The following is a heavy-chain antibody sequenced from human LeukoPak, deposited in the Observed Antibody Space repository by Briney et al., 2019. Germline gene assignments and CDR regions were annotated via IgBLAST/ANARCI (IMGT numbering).Heavy chain of an antibody. J-gene: IGHJ4*02. CDR3: ARRRIVGAYLDY. Sequence: ASVKVSCKASGYTFTGYYMHWVRQAPGQGLEWMGWINPNSGGTNYAQKFQGRVTMTRDTSISTAYMELSRLRSDDTAVYYCARRRIVGAYLDYWGQGTLVTVSS. D-gene: IGHD1-26*01. CDR2: INPNSGGT. V-gene: IGHV1-2*02. CDR1: GYTFTGYY.